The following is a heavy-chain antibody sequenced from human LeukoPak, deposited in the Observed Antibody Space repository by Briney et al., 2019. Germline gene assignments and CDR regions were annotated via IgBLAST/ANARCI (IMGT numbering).Heavy chain of an antibody. Sequence: SETLSLTCTVSGGSFGTDYWSWIRQPPGKELEWIGYVYYSGGAKYNPSLKSRATISVGTSKNHFSLKLTSVTAADTAVYYCARQVGRFDPWGQGTLVTVSS. CDR1: GGSFGTDY. CDR3: ARQVGRFDP. CDR2: VYYSGGA. V-gene: IGHV4-59*08. J-gene: IGHJ5*02.